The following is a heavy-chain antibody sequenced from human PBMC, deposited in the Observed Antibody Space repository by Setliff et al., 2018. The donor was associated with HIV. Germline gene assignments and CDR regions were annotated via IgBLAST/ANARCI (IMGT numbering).Heavy chain of an antibody. CDR3: ARVSKTYWYSIPRDYYHHMDV. CDR1: GFSISSRYS. J-gene: IGHJ6*03. V-gene: IGHV4-38-2*01. D-gene: IGHD2-8*02. CDR2: IYYSGST. Sequence: SETLSLTCDVSGFSISSRYSWGWIRQSPGKGLEWIGNIYYSGSTYYNPSLKSRVTISVDTSKDQFSLKLSSVTAADTAVYYCARVSKTYWYSIPRDYYHHMDVWGKGTTVTVSS.